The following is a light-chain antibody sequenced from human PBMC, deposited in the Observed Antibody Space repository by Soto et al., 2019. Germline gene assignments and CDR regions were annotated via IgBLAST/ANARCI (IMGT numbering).Light chain of an antibody. J-gene: IGKJ1*01. CDR3: QQSYSTPRK. Sequence: DIQMTHSPSSLSASVVDIVTITFRSSQSISNYLNWYQHKPGKAPNLLIYAASSLQSGVPSRFSGRGSGTDFTLTISSLQPEDFATYYCQQSYSTPRKFGQGTKV. V-gene: IGKV1-39*01. CDR2: AAS. CDR1: QSISNY.